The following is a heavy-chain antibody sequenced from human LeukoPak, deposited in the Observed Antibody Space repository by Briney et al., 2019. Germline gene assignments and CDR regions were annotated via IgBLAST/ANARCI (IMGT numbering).Heavy chain of an antibody. D-gene: IGHD6-19*01. V-gene: IGHV3-30*18. CDR2: ISYDGQNK. CDR3: AKDGLAGRFDSSVPGIYDGLDV. J-gene: IGHJ6*02. Sequence: GGSLRLSCAASGFMFSTYGMHWVRQAPGKGLEWVAVISYDGQNKYYGDSVRGRFTIARVNSKNTLHLQMNSLRREDTAMYYCAKDGLAGRFDSSVPGIYDGLDVWGQGTTVTVSS. CDR1: GFMFSTYG.